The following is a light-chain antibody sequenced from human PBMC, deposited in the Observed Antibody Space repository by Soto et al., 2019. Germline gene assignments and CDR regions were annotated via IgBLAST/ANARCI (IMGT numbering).Light chain of an antibody. V-gene: IGKV3-15*01. CDR2: SAS. CDR3: QQYYRWPQT. CDR1: QSVSSSY. Sequence: EIVLTQSPGTLSLSPGERATLSCRASQSVSSSYLAWYQQKPGQAPRLLIYSASTRAIGSPARFSGSGAGAEFTLTISSLQSEDFAVYYCQQYYRWPQTFGQGTKVDIK. J-gene: IGKJ1*01.